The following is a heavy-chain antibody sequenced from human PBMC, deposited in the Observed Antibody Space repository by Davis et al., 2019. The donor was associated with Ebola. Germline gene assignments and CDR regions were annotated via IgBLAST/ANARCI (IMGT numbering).Heavy chain of an antibody. CDR2: IYPGDSDT. J-gene: IGHJ6*02. CDR3: AKTYYDILTGYLYGMDV. CDR1: GYSFTSYW. D-gene: IGHD3-9*01. V-gene: IGHV5-51*01. Sequence: PGGSLRLSCKGSGYSFTSYWIGWVRQMPGKGLEWMGIIYPGDSDTKYSPSFQGQVTISVDKSISTAYVQWSSLKASDTAMYYCAKTYYDILTGYLYGMDVWGQGTTVTVSS.